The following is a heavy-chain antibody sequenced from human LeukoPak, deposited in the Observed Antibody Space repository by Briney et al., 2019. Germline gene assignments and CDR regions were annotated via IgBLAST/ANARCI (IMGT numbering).Heavy chain of an antibody. D-gene: IGHD2-2*01. Sequence: GGSLRLSCAASGFTFDDYGMSWVRQAPGKGLEWVSGINWNGGSTGYADSVKGRFTISRDNAKNSLYLQMNSLRAEDTALYYCARDSSTSWYYYYCYMDVWGKGTTVTVSS. V-gene: IGHV3-20*04. CDR1: GFTFDDYG. CDR3: ARDSSTSWYYYYCYMDV. CDR2: INWNGGST. J-gene: IGHJ6*03.